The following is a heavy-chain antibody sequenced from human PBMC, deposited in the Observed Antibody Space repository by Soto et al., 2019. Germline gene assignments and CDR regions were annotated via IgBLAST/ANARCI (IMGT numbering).Heavy chain of an antibody. Sequence: QVQLQESGPGLVKPSQTLSLTCTVSGGSISSGDYYWSWIRQPPGKGLEWIGYIYYSGSTYYNPSLKSRFTIAADPSKNQFSLKLSSVTAAATAVYYCARVVTIYDKRDDAFDIWGQGTMVTVSS. D-gene: IGHD3-22*01. CDR2: IYYSGST. J-gene: IGHJ3*02. CDR3: ARVVTIYDKRDDAFDI. CDR1: GGSISSGDYY. V-gene: IGHV4-30-4*01.